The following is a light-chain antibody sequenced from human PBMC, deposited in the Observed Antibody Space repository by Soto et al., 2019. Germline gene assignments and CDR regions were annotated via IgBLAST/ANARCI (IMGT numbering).Light chain of an antibody. Sequence: EVVMTQSPATVSVSPGEGVTLSCRASQTISNDLGWYQQKPGQAPRLLIYGASTRATGVPARFSGGGSGTEFTLTITTLQSEDFAFYYCQQNNKWPPVTFGGGNKVEIK. CDR2: GAS. V-gene: IGKV3-15*01. CDR1: QTISND. J-gene: IGKJ4*01. CDR3: QQNNKWPPVT.